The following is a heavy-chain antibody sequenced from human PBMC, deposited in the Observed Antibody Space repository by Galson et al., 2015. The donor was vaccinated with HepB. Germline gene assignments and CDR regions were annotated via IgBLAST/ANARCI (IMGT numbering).Heavy chain of an antibody. Sequence: SVKVSCKASGYTFTNYGITWVRQAPGQGLEWMGWINVYNGDTNYAQKLQGRLTMTTDTSTSTAYTELGSLRSDDTAVYYCARDRVYCSRTSCYDYWFDPWGQGTLVTVSS. CDR1: GYTFTNYG. CDR3: ARDRVYCSRTSCYDYWFDP. V-gene: IGHV1-18*01. CDR2: INVYNGDT. J-gene: IGHJ5*02. D-gene: IGHD2-2*01.